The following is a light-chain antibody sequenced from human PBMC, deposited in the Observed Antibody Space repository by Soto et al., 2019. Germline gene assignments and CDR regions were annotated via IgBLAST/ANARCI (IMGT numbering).Light chain of an antibody. V-gene: IGKV2-28*01. CDR2: LGS. CDR1: QSLLHSNGYNY. Sequence: DIVMTQSPLYLPVTPGEPASISCRSSQSLLHSNGYNYLHWYLQKPGQSPQLLIYLGSNRASGVPDRFSGSGSGTDFTLKISRVEAEDVGVYYCMQPLQSWTFGQGTKVDIK. J-gene: IGKJ1*01. CDR3: MQPLQSWT.